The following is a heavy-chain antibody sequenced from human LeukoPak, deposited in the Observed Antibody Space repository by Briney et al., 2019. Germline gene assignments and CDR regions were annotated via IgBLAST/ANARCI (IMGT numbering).Heavy chain of an antibody. J-gene: IGHJ4*02. CDR2: IYSDGTT. Sequence: GGSLRLSCAASGFTVSNNYMSWVRQAPGKKLEWGSDIYSDGTTFYADSVKGRFTISRDNSKNTLYLQMNSLRADDTAVYYCARRYTNSWYLDYWGQGTLVTVSS. CDR1: GFTVSNNY. V-gene: IGHV3-53*01. CDR3: ARRYTNSWYLDY. D-gene: IGHD6-13*01.